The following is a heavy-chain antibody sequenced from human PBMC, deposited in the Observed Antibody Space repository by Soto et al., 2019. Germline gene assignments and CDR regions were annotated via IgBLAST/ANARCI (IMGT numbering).Heavy chain of an antibody. CDR1: GGSISSGGYY. CDR3: GRSLAAAGTRTNWFDP. CDR2: IYYSGST. D-gene: IGHD6-13*01. Sequence: SETLSLTCTVSGGSISSGGYYWSWIRQHPGKGLEWIGYIYYSGSTYYNPSLKSRVTISVDTSKNQFSLKLSSVTAADTAVYYCGRSLAAAGTRTNWFDPWGQGTLVTVSS. V-gene: IGHV4-31*03. J-gene: IGHJ5*02.